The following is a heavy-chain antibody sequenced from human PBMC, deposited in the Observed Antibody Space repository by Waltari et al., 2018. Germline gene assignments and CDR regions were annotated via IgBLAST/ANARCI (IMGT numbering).Heavy chain of an antibody. V-gene: IGHV1-2*02. CDR1: GYIFIDHY. J-gene: IGHJ4*02. Sequence: QVQLVQSGTEVKKPGASVRVPCKASGYIFIDHYMHWVRQAPGQGLEWMGWMNPNSGGTNYAQKFQGRVTMTRDTSTSTAYMELSRITSDDTAIYYCARDGGFDFWGQGSLVTVSS. CDR3: ARDGGFDF. CDR2: MNPNSGGT. D-gene: IGHD2-15*01.